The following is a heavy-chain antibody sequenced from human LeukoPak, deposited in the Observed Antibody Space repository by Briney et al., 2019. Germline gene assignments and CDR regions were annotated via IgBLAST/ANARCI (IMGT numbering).Heavy chain of an antibody. Sequence: SETLSLTCTVSGGSISSYYWSWIRQPPGKGLEWIGYIYYSGSTNYNPSLKSRVTISVDTSKNQFSLKLSSVTAADTAVYFCARHDSSDTFDYWGQGTLVTVSS. CDR3: ARHDSSDTFDY. CDR2: IYYSGST. CDR1: GGSISSYY. J-gene: IGHJ4*02. D-gene: IGHD3-22*01. V-gene: IGHV4-59*08.